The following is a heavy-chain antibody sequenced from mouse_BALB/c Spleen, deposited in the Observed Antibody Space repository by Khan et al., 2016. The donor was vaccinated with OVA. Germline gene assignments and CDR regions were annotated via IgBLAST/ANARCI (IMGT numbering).Heavy chain of an antibody. CDR1: GYSFTSYY. V-gene: IGHV1-42*01. CDR2: IYPVSGDT. CDR3: ARHGSVYWFTY. J-gene: IGHJ3*01. Sequence: VQLQQSGPELMKPGASVKISCKASGYSFTSYYIHWVMQSPGKGLEWIGYIYPVSGDTNYNQKFKGKATLTVDKSSSTAYILLSSLTSEDSAVYYCARHGSVYWFTYWGQGTMVTVSA. D-gene: IGHD2-2*01.